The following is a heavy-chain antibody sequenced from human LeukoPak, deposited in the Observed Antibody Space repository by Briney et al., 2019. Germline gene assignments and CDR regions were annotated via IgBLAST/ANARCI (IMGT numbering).Heavy chain of an antibody. CDR2: ISWNSGSI. J-gene: IGHJ4*02. CDR3: AKDIMNTGWPNYFHY. Sequence: PGGSLRLSCAASGFTFGDYAMHWVRQAPGKGLEWVSGISWNSGSIGYADSVKGRVTISRDNAKNSLYLQMNSLRVEDTALYYCAKDIMNTGWPNYFHYWGQGNLVTVSS. CDR1: GFTFGDYA. V-gene: IGHV3-9*01. D-gene: IGHD6-19*01.